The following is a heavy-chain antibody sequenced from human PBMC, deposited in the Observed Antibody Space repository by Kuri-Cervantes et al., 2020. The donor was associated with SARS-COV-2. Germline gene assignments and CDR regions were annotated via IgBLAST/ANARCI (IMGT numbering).Heavy chain of an antibody. CDR3: ARQGDYYDSSPVPD. CDR2: INPRSGGT. J-gene: IGHJ4*02. V-gene: IGHV1-2*02. D-gene: IGHD3-22*01. CDR1: GYTLTGYY. Sequence: ASVKVSCKASGYTLTGYYMHWVRQAPGQGLEWMGWINPRSGGTKSAQKFQGRVTMTRDTSITTAYLEMNSLTSDDTAVYYCARQGDYYDSSPVPDWGQGTLVTVSS.